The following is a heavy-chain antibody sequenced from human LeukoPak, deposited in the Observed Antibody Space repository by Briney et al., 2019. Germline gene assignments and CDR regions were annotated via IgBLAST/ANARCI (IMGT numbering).Heavy chain of an antibody. J-gene: IGHJ4*02. CDR2: ISAYNGNT. V-gene: IGHV1-18*01. CDR3: ARGFIPVASYYFDY. Sequence: ASVKVSCKASGYTFTSYGISWVRQAPGQGLEWTGWISAYNGNTNYAQKLQGRVTMTTDTSTSTAYMELRSLRSDDTAVYYCARGFIPVASYYFDYWGQGTLVTVSS. D-gene: IGHD5-12*01. CDR1: GYTFTSYG.